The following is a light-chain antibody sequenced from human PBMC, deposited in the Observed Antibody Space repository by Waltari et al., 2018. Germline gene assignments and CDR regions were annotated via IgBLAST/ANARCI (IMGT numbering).Light chain of an antibody. CDR2: DVI. CDR3: FSYAGSNSFV. Sequence: QSALTQPRSVSGTPGLSVTISRTGTSSAIGGYNYVSWYRQHPGEAPKLMIYDVIKRPSGCPDRFSGSKSANTASLTISGLQGQDEADYYCFSYAGSNSFVFGSGTNVTVL. V-gene: IGLV2-11*01. CDR1: SSAIGGYNY. J-gene: IGLJ1*01.